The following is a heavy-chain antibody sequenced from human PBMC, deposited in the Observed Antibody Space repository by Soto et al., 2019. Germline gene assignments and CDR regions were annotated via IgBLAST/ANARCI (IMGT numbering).Heavy chain of an antibody. CDR2: IYYSGST. D-gene: IGHD4-17*01. Sequence: QVQLQESGPGLVNPSETLSLTCSVSPGSIRNYYWSWIRQPPGKGLEWIGYIYYSGSTNYNPSLKSRVTMSVASSKNQFSLKLTSVTAADTAVYYCASGDDYGDFIFENWGQGTLVTVSS. J-gene: IGHJ4*02. CDR1: PGSIRNYY. V-gene: IGHV4-59*01. CDR3: ASGDDYGDFIFEN.